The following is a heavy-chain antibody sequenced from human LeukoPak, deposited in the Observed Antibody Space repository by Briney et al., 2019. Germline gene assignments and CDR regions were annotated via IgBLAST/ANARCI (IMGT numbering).Heavy chain of an antibody. D-gene: IGHD3-16*01. CDR1: GFTFSSYS. Sequence: PGGSLRLSCAASGFTFSSYSMNWVRQAPGKGLEWVSSISSSSSYIYYADSVKGRFTISRDNAKNSLYLQMNSLRVEDTAVYYCVKDDGFYWGGDDAFHIWGQGTMVTVSS. CDR3: VKDDGFYWGGDDAFHI. CDR2: ISSSSSYI. V-gene: IGHV3-21*01. J-gene: IGHJ3*02.